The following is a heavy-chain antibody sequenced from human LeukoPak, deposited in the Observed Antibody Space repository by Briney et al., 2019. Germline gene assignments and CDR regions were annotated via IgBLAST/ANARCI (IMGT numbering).Heavy chain of an antibody. D-gene: IGHD2-15*01. CDR3: TSQTYCSGGSCYYWY. CDR1: GFTFSNAW. CDR2: IKSKTDGGTT. V-gene: IGHV3-15*01. Sequence: PGGSLRLSCAVSGFTFSNAWMSWVRQAPGKGLEWVGRIKSKTDGGTTDYAAPVKGRFTISRDDSKNTLYLQMNSLKTEDTAVYYCTSQTYCSGGSCYYWYWGQGTLVTVSS. J-gene: IGHJ4*02.